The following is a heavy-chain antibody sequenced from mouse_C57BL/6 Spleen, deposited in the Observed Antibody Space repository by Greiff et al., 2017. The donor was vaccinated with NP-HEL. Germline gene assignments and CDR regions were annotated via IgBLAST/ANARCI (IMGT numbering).Heavy chain of an antibody. Sequence: EVKLMESGGGLVQPGGSLSLSCAASGFTFTDYYMSWVRQPPGKALEWLGFIRNKANGYTTEYSASVKGRFTISRDNSQSILYLQMNALRAEDSATYYCARYDYGNFFAYWGQGTLVTVSA. D-gene: IGHD2-1*01. V-gene: IGHV7-3*01. CDR1: GFTFTDYY. J-gene: IGHJ3*01. CDR2: IRNKANGYTT. CDR3: ARYDYGNFFAY.